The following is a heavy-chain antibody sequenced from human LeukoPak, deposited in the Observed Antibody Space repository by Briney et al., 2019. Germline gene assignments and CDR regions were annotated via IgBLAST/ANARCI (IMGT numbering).Heavy chain of an antibody. CDR1: GGSVSRYY. Sequence: PSETLSLTCTVSGGSVSRYYWSWIRQPPGKGLEWIAYVSDIGSINYNPSLKSRVTISLDTSKNQLSLKLSSVTAADTAVYYCAGHHPRNTVDFWGQGTLVTVSS. CDR2: VSDIGSI. CDR3: AGHHPRNTVDF. J-gene: IGHJ4*02. D-gene: IGHD2/OR15-2a*01. V-gene: IGHV4-59*08.